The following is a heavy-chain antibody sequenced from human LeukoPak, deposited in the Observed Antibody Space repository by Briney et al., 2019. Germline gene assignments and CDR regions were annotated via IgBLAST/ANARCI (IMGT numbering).Heavy chain of an antibody. Sequence: PSETLSLTCTVSGGSISSYYWSWIRQPPGKGLEWIGYIYYSGSTNYNPSLKSRVTISVDTSKNQFSLKLSSVTAADTAVYYCARRWRSRLSAYYDSSGYYPYFDYWGQGTLVTVSS. CDR2: IYYSGST. J-gene: IGHJ4*02. V-gene: IGHV4-59*01. CDR3: ARRWRSRLSAYYDSSGYYPYFDY. D-gene: IGHD3-22*01. CDR1: GGSISSYY.